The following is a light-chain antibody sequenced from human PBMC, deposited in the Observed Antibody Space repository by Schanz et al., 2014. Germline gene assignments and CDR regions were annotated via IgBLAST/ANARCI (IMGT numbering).Light chain of an antibody. CDR1: SSDVGGYNY. CDR2: DVS. Sequence: QSALTQPPSASGSPGQSVTISCTGTSSDVGGYNYVSWYQQHPGKAPKFMIYDVSKRPSGVPDRFSGSKSGTSASLAITGLQAEDEADYYCSSYAGSNNLVFGGGTKLTVL. CDR3: SSYAGSNNLV. V-gene: IGLV2-8*01. J-gene: IGLJ3*02.